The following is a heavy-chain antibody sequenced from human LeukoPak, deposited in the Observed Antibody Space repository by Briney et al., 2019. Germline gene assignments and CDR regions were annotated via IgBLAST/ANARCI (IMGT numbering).Heavy chain of an antibody. V-gene: IGHV3-43*02. CDR3: ARDLGIPTSPFDY. CDR2: ISADGFRT. CDR1: GFTFDYYA. Sequence: PGGSLRLSCSVSGFTFDYYAMHWVRHAPGTGLEWVSLISADGFRTNYADSVKGRFTISRDNSKNSLFLQMNSLRSEDTALYFCARDLGIPTSPFDYWGLGTLVTVSS. J-gene: IGHJ4*02. D-gene: IGHD3-16*01.